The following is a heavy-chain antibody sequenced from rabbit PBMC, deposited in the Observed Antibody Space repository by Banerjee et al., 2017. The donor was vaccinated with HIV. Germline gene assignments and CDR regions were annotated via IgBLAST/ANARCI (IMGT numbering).Heavy chain of an antibody. Sequence: QSLEESGGDLVKPGGTLTLTCTASGFSFSSYYMCWVRQAPGKGLEWIACIYSSIGTTYYASWAKGRFTISKTSSTTVTLQMTSLTAADTATYFCARAGYANYGGATAMDLWGQGTLVTVS. D-gene: IGHD6-1*01. CDR2: IYSSIGTT. J-gene: IGHJ6*01. CDR1: GFSFSSYY. V-gene: IGHV1S40*01. CDR3: ARAGYANYGGATAMDL.